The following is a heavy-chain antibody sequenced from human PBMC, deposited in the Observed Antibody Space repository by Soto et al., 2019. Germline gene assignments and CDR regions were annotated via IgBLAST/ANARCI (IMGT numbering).Heavy chain of an antibody. D-gene: IGHD3-22*01. CDR2: ISPYNGNT. V-gene: IGHV1-18*04. CDR3: ARDQYYFDSSGYYDF. CDR1: GYTFVSYG. J-gene: IGHJ4*02. Sequence: QIQLVQSGAEVKKPGASVRVSCETSGYTFVSYGISWVRQAPGQGLEWMGWISPYNGNTNYAEKFKDRVTLTTDTSTDTAVLDLRSLTSDDTAVYFCARDQYYFDSSGYYDFWCQGTLVTVSS.